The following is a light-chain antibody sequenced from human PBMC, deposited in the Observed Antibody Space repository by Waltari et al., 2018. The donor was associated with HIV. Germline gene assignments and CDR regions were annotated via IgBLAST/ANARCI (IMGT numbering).Light chain of an antibody. J-gene: IGLJ2*01. CDR3: HSYDSSLSGVV. CDR1: SSNIGAGYD. V-gene: IGLV1-40*01. Sequence: QSVLTQPPSVSGAPGQRVTISCTGSSSNIGAGYDVHWYQQLPGTAPKLLIYGNNKRPSGVPDGFAGSKSGTSASRAITGLQAEDEADYYCHSYDSSLSGVVFGGGTKLTVL. CDR2: GNN.